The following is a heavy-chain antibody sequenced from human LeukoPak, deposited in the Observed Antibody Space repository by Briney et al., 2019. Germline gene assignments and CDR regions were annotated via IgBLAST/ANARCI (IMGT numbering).Heavy chain of an antibody. D-gene: IGHD3-16*02. CDR3: TRDTREYDYVWGSYRYTEYFQH. Sequence: GRSLRLSCTASGFTFGDYAMSWFRQAPGKGLEWVGFIRSKAYGGTTECSAAVKVRFTISRDDSKSIAYLQMNSPKTEDTAVYYCTRDTREYDYVWGSYRYTEYFQHWGQGTLVTVSS. J-gene: IGHJ1*01. CDR1: GFTFGDYA. CDR2: IRSKAYGGTT. V-gene: IGHV3-49*03.